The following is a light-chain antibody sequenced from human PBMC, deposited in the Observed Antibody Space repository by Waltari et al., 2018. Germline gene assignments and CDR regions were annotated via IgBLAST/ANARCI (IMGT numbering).Light chain of an antibody. CDR2: TAS. CDR1: QDIDTY. CDR3: LQFSGPPYS. Sequence: DIQMTQSPSSLSASTGDTVTITCRASQDIDTYLNWYQHKPGKTPKRLIFTASTLESGVPSRCSGSGSGTDFTLTITSLQPEDFATYYCLQFSGPPYSFGQGTKVEIK. V-gene: IGKV1-17*01. J-gene: IGKJ2*03.